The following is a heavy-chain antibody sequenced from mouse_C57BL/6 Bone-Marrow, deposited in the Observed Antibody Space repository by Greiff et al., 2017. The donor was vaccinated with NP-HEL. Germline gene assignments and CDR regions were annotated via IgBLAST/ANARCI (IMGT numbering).Heavy chain of an antibody. Sequence: VQLQQPGAELVKPGASVKLSCKASGYTFTSYWMHWVKQRPGQGLEWIGMIHPNSGSTNYNEKFKSKATLTVDKSSSTAYMQLSSLASDDSAVYYCARSGASNHYYAMDYWGQGTSVTVSS. J-gene: IGHJ4*01. CDR2: IHPNSGST. CDR3: ARSGASNHYYAMDY. CDR1: GYTFTSYW. V-gene: IGHV1-64*01. D-gene: IGHD2-5*01.